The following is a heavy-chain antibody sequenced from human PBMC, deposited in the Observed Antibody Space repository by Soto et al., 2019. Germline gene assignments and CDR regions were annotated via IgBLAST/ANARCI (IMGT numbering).Heavy chain of an antibody. J-gene: IGHJ5*02. CDR2: ISYDGSNK. D-gene: IGHD6-6*01. CDR3: ARVEYSSSAGLFDP. V-gene: IGHV3-30-3*01. Sequence: GGSLRLSCAASGFTFSSYAMHWVRQAPGKGLEWVAVISYDGSNKYYADSVKGRFTISRDNSKNTLYLQMNSLRAEDTAVYYCARVEYSSSAGLFDPWGQGTLVTVYS. CDR1: GFTFSSYA.